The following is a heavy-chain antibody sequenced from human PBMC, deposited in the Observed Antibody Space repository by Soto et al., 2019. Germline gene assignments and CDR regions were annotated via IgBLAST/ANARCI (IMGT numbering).Heavy chain of an antibody. D-gene: IGHD3-10*01. CDR2: INSDGSST. V-gene: IGHV3-74*01. CDR1: GFTFSSYW. CDR3: VRDAYSGSGTNYKPFDY. Sequence: GGSLRLSCAASGFTFSSYWIHWVRQAPGKGLVWVSRINSDGSSTSYADSVKGRFTISRDNAKNTLYLQMNSLRAEDTAVYFCVRDAYSGSGTNYKPFDYWGQGTLVTVSS. J-gene: IGHJ4*02.